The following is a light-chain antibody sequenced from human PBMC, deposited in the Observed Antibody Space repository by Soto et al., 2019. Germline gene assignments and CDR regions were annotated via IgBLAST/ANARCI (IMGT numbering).Light chain of an antibody. V-gene: IGLV2-14*01. J-gene: IGLJ2*01. CDR2: EVS. CDR3: SSYTSSSIVV. Sequence: QSALTQPASVSGSPGQSITISCTGTSSDVGGYNYVSWYQQHPGKAPKLMIYEVSNRPSGVSNRFSGSKSGNTASLTISGLQAEDEADYYCSSYTSSSIVVVGGGTKLTV. CDR1: SSDVGGYNY.